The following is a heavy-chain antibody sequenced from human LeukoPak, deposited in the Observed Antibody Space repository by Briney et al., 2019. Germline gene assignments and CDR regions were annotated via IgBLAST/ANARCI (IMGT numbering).Heavy chain of an antibody. V-gene: IGHV3-30*02. CDR2: IRYDGSNK. CDR1: GFTFSSYG. CDR3: AKERDTAMVTIDY. Sequence: GGSLRLSCAASGFTFSSYGMHWVRQAPGKVLEWVAFIRYDGSNKYYADSVKGRFTISRDNSKNTLYLQMNSLRAEDTAVYYCAKERDTAMVTIDYWGQGTLVTFSS. D-gene: IGHD5-18*01. J-gene: IGHJ4*02.